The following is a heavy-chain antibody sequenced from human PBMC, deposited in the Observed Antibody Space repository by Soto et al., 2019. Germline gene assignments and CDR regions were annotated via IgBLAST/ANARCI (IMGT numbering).Heavy chain of an antibody. CDR1: GFTFDTYA. V-gene: IGHV3-23*01. Sequence: PGGSLRLSCAASGFTFDTYAMGWVRQVPGKGLEWVSAISGGGGSTYYADSVKGRCTGSRDNSKPTLYLQMDSLRAEDTALYSCAKYDSSAYYYASFDYWGQGTLVTVSP. D-gene: IGHD3-22*01. J-gene: IGHJ4*02. CDR2: ISGGGGST. CDR3: AKYDSSAYYYASFDY.